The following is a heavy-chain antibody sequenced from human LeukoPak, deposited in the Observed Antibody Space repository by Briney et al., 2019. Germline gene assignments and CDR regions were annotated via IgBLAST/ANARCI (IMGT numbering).Heavy chain of an antibody. CDR3: ARAGSREVVVDDAFDI. Sequence: SETLSLTCAVYGGSFSGYYWSWIRQPPGKGLEWIGEINHSGSTNYNPSLKSRVTISVDTSKNQFSLKLSSVTAADTAVYYCARAGSREVVVDDAFDIWGQGTMVTVSS. D-gene: IGHD3-22*01. J-gene: IGHJ3*02. V-gene: IGHV4-34*01. CDR1: GGSFSGYY. CDR2: INHSGST.